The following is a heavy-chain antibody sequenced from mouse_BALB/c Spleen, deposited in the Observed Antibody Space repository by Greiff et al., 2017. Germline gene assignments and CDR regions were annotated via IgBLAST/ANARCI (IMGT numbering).Heavy chain of an antibody. V-gene: IGHV2-9*02. CDR2: IWAGGST. CDR3: AREWVRTSWYFDV. J-gene: IGHJ1*01. Sequence: VKVVESGPGLVAPSQSLSITCTVSGFSLTSYGVHWVRQPPGKGLEWLGVIWAGGSTNYNSALMSRLSISKDNSKSQVFLKMNSLQTDDTAMYYCAREWVRTSWYFDVWGAGTTVTVSS. D-gene: IGHD2-2*01. CDR1: GFSLTSYG.